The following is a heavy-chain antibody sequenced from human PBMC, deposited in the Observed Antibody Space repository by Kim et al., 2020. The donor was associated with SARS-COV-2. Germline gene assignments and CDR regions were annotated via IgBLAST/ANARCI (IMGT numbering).Heavy chain of an antibody. V-gene: IGHV3-23*01. D-gene: IGHD6-13*01. J-gene: IGHJ6*03. Sequence: GGSLRLSCAASGFTFSSYAMSWVRQAPGKGLEWVSAISGSGGSTYYADSVKGRFTISRDNSKNTLYLQMNSLRAEDTAVYYCAKDGSSWSRYYYYYMDVWGTGTTVTVSS. CDR3: AKDGSSWSRYYYYYMDV. CDR2: ISGSGGST. CDR1: GFTFSSYA.